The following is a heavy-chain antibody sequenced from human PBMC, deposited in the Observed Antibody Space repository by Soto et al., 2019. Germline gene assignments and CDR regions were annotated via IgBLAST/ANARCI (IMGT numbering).Heavy chain of an antibody. CDR2: ISWYRGSI. CDR1: GFTFNDYA. J-gene: IGHJ6*02. CDR3: AKSYSNSSGGCYYYDMDD. D-gene: IGHD6-6*01. Sequence: GGSLRLSCAASGFTFNDYAMHWVRQAPGKGLEWVSGISWYRGSIGYADSVKVRFTISRDNAKNYLYLQMNSLRAEDAALYYCAKSYSNSSGGCYYYDMDDWGQGTTVTVSS. V-gene: IGHV3-9*01.